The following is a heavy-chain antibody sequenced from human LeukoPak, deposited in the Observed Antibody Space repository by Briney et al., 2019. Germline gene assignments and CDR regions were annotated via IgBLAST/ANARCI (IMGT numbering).Heavy chain of an antibody. J-gene: IGHJ4*02. CDR3: ETVPTVTKNPPGY. Sequence: ASVKVSRKVSGYTFTDYYMHWVQQAPGKGLEWMGLVDPEDGETIYAEKVQGRGTITADTSTDTAYMELSSLRSEDTAVYYWETVPTVTKNPPGYWGQGTLVTVSS. V-gene: IGHV1-69-2*01. CDR2: VDPEDGET. D-gene: IGHD4-11*01. CDR1: GYTFTDYY.